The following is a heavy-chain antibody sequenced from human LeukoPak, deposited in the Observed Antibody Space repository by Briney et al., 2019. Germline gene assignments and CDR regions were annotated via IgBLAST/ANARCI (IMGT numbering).Heavy chain of an antibody. V-gene: IGHV4-4*07. Sequence: SETLSPTCTVFGGYISDYYWTWIRQSAGKGLEWIGRVQISENNNYNPSLRSRVTLSLDTSKNQSSLRLTSVTAADTAIYYCARESVAAGTNWFDYWGQSTLVTLLS. D-gene: IGHD6-13*01. J-gene: IGHJ4*02. CDR1: GGYISDYY. CDR2: VQISENN. CDR3: ARESVAAGTNWFDY.